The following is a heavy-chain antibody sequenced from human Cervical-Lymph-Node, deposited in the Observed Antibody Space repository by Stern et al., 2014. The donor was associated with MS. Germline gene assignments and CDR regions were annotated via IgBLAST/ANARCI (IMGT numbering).Heavy chain of an antibody. Sequence: VQLLQSGAEVEKPGASVKVSCKASGYTFTDYSIHWVRQAPGQRLQWMGRTSAGTGNTISSQKFQGRVTITRDTSANTVHMELSSLTSEDTAVYYCARGTGSSWYYFDYWGQGTLVTVSS. D-gene: IGHD6-13*01. V-gene: IGHV1-3*01. CDR1: GYTFTDYS. J-gene: IGHJ4*02. CDR2: TSAGTGNT. CDR3: ARGTGSSWYYFDY.